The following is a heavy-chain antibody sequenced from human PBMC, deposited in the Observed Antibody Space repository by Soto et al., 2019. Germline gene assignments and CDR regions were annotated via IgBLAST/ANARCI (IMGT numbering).Heavy chain of an antibody. J-gene: IGHJ4*02. V-gene: IGHV3-30-3*01. Sequence: QVQLVESGGGVVQSGRSLRLSCAASGFTFSSYAMHWVRQAPGKGLEWVAVISYDGSNKYYADSVKGRFTISRDNSKNTLYLQMNSLRAEDTAVYYCARDLYDSSGYPDYWGQGTLVTVSS. CDR1: GFTFSSYA. CDR3: ARDLYDSSGYPDY. D-gene: IGHD3-22*01. CDR2: ISYDGSNK.